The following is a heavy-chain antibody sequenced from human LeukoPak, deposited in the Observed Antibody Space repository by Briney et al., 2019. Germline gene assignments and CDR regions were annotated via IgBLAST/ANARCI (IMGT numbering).Heavy chain of an antibody. CDR1: GYSFTNYW. CDR2: IYPGDSDT. CDR3: ARLRDGYSSNAFDM. J-gene: IGHJ3*02. V-gene: IGHV5-51*01. Sequence: GESLKISCKGSGYSFTNYWIGWVRQMPGKGLEWMGIIYPGDSDTRYGPSFQGQVTISADKSISTAYPQWSSLKASDTAMYYCARLRDGYSSNAFDMWGQGTMVTVSS. D-gene: IGHD5-24*01.